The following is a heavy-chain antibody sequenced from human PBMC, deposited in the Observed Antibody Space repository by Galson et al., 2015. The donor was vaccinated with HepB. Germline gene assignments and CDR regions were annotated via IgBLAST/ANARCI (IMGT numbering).Heavy chain of an antibody. V-gene: IGHV1-24*01. CDR3: APGGITGTTYYYFYAMDV. CDR1: GYTLTDLS. Sequence: SVKVSCKVSGYTLTDLSMHWVRQAPGNGLEWMGGFDPEDGETIYAQKFQGRVTMTEDTSTDTAYMELSSLRSEDTAVYYCAPGGITGTTYYYFYAMDVWGQGTTVTVSS. D-gene: IGHD1-14*01. CDR2: FDPEDGET. J-gene: IGHJ6*02.